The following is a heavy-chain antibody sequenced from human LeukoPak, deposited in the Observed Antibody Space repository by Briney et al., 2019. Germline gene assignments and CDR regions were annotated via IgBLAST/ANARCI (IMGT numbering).Heavy chain of an antibody. CDR3: ARDRSLKLLWFGEASDY. CDR2: ISAYNGNT. D-gene: IGHD3-10*01. Sequence: ASVKVSCKASGYTSTSYGISWVRQAPGQGLEWMGWISAYNGNTNYAQKLQGRVTMTTDTSTSTAYMELRSLRSDDTAVYYCARDRSLKLLWFGEASDYWGQGTLVTVSS. CDR1: GYTSTSYG. J-gene: IGHJ4*02. V-gene: IGHV1-18*01.